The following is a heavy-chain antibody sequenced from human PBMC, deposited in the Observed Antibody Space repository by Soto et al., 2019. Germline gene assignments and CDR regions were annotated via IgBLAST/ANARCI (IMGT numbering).Heavy chain of an antibody. Sequence: QLVQSGAEVKKPGASVKVSCKASGYTFNNYGVIWVRQAPGKGLEWMGWISTYSGNTNYAQKFQGRVTMTTDPSTTTAYMELGSLRSDDTAVYYCARDTGYNDYWGQGTLVTVSS. D-gene: IGHD5-12*01. J-gene: IGHJ4*02. V-gene: IGHV1-18*01. CDR2: ISTYSGNT. CDR3: ARDTGYNDY. CDR1: GYTFNNYG.